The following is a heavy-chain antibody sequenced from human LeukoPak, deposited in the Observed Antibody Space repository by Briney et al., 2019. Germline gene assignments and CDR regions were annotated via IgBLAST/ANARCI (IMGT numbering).Heavy chain of an antibody. CDR2: IYNSGST. CDR3: ARSAFLVTAPGLYYFDY. J-gene: IGHJ4*02. V-gene: IGHV4-4*07. D-gene: IGHD6-13*01. Sequence: SETLSLTCTVSGGSISSYYWSWIRQPAGKGLEWIGHIYNSGSTNYNPSLKGRVTMSVAASKNQFSLHLSSVTAADTAVYYCARSAFLVTAPGLYYFDYWGQGTLVAVSS. CDR1: GGSISSYY.